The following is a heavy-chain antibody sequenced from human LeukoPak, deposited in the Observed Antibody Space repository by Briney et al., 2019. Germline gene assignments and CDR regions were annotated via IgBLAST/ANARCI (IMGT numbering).Heavy chain of an antibody. Sequence: SETLSLTCTVSGGSINIYYWSWIRQPAEKGLEWIGYIYHRGSPYYNPSLKSRVTISVDTSKKQFSLKLSSVTAADTAVYYCASAERNAFDIWGEGTIVTVSS. D-gene: IGHD1-1*01. J-gene: IGHJ3*02. CDR3: ASAERNAFDI. CDR1: GGSINIYY. CDR2: IYHRGSP. V-gene: IGHV4-4*09.